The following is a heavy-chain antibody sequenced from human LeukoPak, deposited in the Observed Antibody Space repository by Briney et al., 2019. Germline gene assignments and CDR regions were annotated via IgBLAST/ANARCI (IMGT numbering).Heavy chain of an antibody. CDR2: INPNSGGT. Sequence: ASVKVSCKASGYTFTGHYMHWVRQAPGQGLEWMGWINPNSGGTNYAQKFQGRVTMTRDTSISTAYMELSRLRSDDTAVYYCASSDSSGYYSLYWGQGTLVTVSS. CDR3: ASSDSSGYYSLY. V-gene: IGHV1-2*02. CDR1: GYTFTGHY. D-gene: IGHD3-22*01. J-gene: IGHJ4*02.